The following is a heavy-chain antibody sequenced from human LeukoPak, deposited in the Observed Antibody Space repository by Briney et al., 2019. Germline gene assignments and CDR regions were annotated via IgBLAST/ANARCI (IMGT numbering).Heavy chain of an antibody. D-gene: IGHD1-14*01. CDR1: GGSISSYY. CDR2: IYYSGGT. Sequence: SETLSLTCTVSGGSISSYYWSWIRQPPGKGLGWIGYIYYSGGTNHNPSPKSRVTISSSSTTNQSSLKLSSVTAAGTAVYYCARLSPTYRRPVGAFEIWGEGTMVTVSS. V-gene: IGHV4-59*01. J-gene: IGHJ3*02. CDR3: ARLSPTYRRPVGAFEI.